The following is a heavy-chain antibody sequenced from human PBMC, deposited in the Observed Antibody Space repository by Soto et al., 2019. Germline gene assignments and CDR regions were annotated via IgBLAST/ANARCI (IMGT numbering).Heavy chain of an antibody. J-gene: IGHJ4*02. CDR2: ISYDGSNK. CDR3: ARGLLRFGYFDY. Sequence: GGSLRLSCAASGFTFSSYAMHWVRQAPGKGLEWVAVISYDGSNKYYADSVKGRFTISRDNSKDMLYLQMNSLRAEDTAVYYCARGLLRFGYFDYWGQGTLVTVSS. D-gene: IGHD3-3*01. V-gene: IGHV3-30-3*01. CDR1: GFTFSSYA.